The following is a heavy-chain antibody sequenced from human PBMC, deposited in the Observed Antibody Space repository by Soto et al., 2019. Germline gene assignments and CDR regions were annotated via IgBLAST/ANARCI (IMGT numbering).Heavy chain of an antibody. J-gene: IGHJ1*01. CDR3: ARDQTGITTTGGGRIDH. D-gene: IGHD1-20*01. V-gene: IGHV3-30-3*01. CDR2: VSFDGSNK. Sequence: QVQLVESGGGVVQPGRSLRLSCAASGFTFSTHAMHWVRQAPGKGLECVAIVSFDGSNKYYADSVKGRFTISRDNSKNTLDLQMTGLTPGDTAVYYCARDQTGITTTGGGRIDHWGQGTLVTVSS. CDR1: GFTFSTHA.